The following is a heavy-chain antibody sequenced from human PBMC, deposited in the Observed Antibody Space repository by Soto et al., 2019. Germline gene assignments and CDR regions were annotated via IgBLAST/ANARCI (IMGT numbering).Heavy chain of an antibody. V-gene: IGHV4-39*01. CDR2: IYYSGST. J-gene: IGHJ4*02. Sequence: SETLSLTCTVSGGSISSSSYYWGWIRQPPGKGLEWIGSIYYSGSTYYNPSLKSRVTISVDTSKNQFSLKLSSVTAADTAVYYCARLPRYSSSSDWGQGTLVTVSS. D-gene: IGHD6-6*01. CDR1: GGSISSSSYY. CDR3: ARLPRYSSSSD.